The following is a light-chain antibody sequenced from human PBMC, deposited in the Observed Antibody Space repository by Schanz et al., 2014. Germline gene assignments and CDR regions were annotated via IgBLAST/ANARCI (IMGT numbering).Light chain of an antibody. CDR2: IEGSGGY. V-gene: IGLV4-60*02. CDR1: SGHSSYI. Sequence: QSVLTQSSSASASLGSSVKLTCTLSSGHSSYIIAWHQQQPGKAPRYLMKIEGSGGYNKGSGVPDRFSGSSSGADRYLTISNLQFEDEADYYCETWDSIILFGGGTKLTVL. J-gene: IGLJ2*01. CDR3: ETWDSIIL.